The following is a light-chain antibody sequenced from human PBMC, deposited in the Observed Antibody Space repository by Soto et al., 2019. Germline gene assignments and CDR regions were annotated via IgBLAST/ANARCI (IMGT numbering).Light chain of an antibody. CDR1: SSDVGIYNY. CDR3: TSYTTSSTRV. CDR2: EVT. V-gene: IGLV2-14*01. Sequence: QSALTQPASVSGSPGQSIAISCTGTSSDVGIYNYVSWYQQHPGKVPKLIIYEVTNRPSGVSNRFSGYKSGNTASLIISGLQAEDEADYYCTSYTTSSTRVFGTGTKVTVL. J-gene: IGLJ1*01.